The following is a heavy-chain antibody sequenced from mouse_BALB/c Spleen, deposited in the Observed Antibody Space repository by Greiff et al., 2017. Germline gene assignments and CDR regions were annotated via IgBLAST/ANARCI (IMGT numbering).Heavy chain of an antibody. Sequence: VQLQESGPSLVKPSQTLSLTCSVTGDSITSGYWNWIRKFPGNKLEYMGYISYSGSTYYNPSLKSRISITRDTSKNQYHLQLNSVTTEDTATYYCARNYYGSSRYFDVWGAGTTVTVSS. J-gene: IGHJ1*01. CDR3: ARNYYGSSRYFDV. CDR1: GDSITSGY. V-gene: IGHV3-8*02. CDR2: ISYSGST. D-gene: IGHD1-1*01.